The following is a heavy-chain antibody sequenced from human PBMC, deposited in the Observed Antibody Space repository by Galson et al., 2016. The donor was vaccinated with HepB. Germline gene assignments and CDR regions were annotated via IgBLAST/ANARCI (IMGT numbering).Heavy chain of an antibody. CDR1: GFTFSYYS. Sequence: SLRLSCAASGFTFSYYSMHWVRQAPGMGLEWVAIISNDGSNKYYADSVKGRFTISRDNSKNTLYLQMNSLRAEDAAVYYCVRGGSKYPRSARFDPWGQGTLATVSS. CDR2: ISNDGSNK. D-gene: IGHD1-26*01. CDR3: VRGGSKYPRSARFDP. V-gene: IGHV3-30-3*01. J-gene: IGHJ5*02.